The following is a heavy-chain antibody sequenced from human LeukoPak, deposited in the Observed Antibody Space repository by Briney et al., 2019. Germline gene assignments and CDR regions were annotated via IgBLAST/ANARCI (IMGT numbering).Heavy chain of an antibody. J-gene: IGHJ5*02. V-gene: IGHV4-34*01. Sequence: KTSETLSLTCAVYGGSFSGYYWSWIRQPPGEGLEWIGEINHSGSTNYSPSLKSRVTISVDTSKNQFSLKLSSVTAADTAVYYCARKQQLVRGHWFDPWGQGTLVTVSS. CDR2: INHSGST. D-gene: IGHD6-13*01. CDR1: GGSFSGYY. CDR3: ARKQQLVRGHWFDP.